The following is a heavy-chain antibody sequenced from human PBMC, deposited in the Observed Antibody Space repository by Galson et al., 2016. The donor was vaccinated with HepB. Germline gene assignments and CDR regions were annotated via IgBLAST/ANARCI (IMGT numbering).Heavy chain of an antibody. Sequence: SVKVSCKASGYTFNTYNMHWVRQAPGQGLEWMGIIKPSGGNTIYAQKFQDRITMTRETSTSTVYMELISLRSEDTAVYYCARKPDHSFYFDYWGQGTLLTVSS. CDR1: GYTFNTYN. J-gene: IGHJ4*02. CDR3: ARKPDHSFYFDY. V-gene: IGHV1-46*02. CDR2: IKPSGGNT. D-gene: IGHD1-14*01.